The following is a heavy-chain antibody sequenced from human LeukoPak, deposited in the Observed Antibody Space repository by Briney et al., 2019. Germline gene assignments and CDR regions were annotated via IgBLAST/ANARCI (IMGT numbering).Heavy chain of an antibody. V-gene: IGHV4-34*01. CDR3: ARGRCSSTSCYFKLWTNWFDP. CDR1: GGSFSGYY. CDR2: INHSGST. Sequence: SETLSLTCAVYGGSFSGYYWSWIRQPPGKGREWIGEINHSGSTNNNPSLKSRVTISVDTSKNQFSLKLSSVTAADTAVYYCARGRCSSTSCYFKLWTNWFDPWGQGTLVTVSS. D-gene: IGHD2-2*01. J-gene: IGHJ5*02.